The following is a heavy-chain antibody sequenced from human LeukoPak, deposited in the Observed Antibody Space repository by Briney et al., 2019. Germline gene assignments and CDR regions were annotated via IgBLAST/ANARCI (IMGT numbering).Heavy chain of an antibody. CDR2: IYYSGST. J-gene: IGHJ3*01. CDR3: AGGSDVSTAFDF. V-gene: IGHV4-31*03. D-gene: IGHD2/OR15-2a*01. CDR1: GGSISSGGYY. Sequence: TPSETLSLTCTVSGGSISSGGYYWTWIRLHPGKGLEWIGYIYYSGSTSYNPSLKSRITISGDTSKNQFSLKLNSVTAADTAVYYCAGGSDVSTAFDFWGQGTMVPVSS.